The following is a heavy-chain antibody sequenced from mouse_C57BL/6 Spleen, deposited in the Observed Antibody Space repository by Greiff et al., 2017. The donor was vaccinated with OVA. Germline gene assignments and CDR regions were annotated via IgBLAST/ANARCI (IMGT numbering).Heavy chain of an antibody. CDR3: ARGVTTVVANAMDY. J-gene: IGHJ4*01. Sequence: QVQLQQSGAELARPGASVKLSCKASGYNFTSYGISWVKQRTGQGLEWIGEIYPRSGNTYYNEKFKGKATLTADKSSSTAYMELRSLTSEDSAVYFCARGVTTVVANAMDYWGQGTSVTVSS. CDR2: IYPRSGNT. CDR1: GYNFTSYG. D-gene: IGHD1-1*01. V-gene: IGHV1-81*01.